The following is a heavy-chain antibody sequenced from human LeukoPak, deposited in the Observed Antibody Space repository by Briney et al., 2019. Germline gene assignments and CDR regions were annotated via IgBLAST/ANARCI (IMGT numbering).Heavy chain of an antibody. CDR2: IYYSGST. CDR3: ARSTYYYESSGYYYDAFDI. Sequence: SETLSLTCTVSGGSINSYYWSWIRQPPGKGLEWIGYIYYSGSTNYNPSLKSRVTISVDTSKNQFSLKLSSVTAADTAVYYCARSTYYYESSGYYYDAFDIWGQGTMVTVSS. CDR1: GGSINSYY. D-gene: IGHD3-22*01. V-gene: IGHV4-59*01. J-gene: IGHJ3*02.